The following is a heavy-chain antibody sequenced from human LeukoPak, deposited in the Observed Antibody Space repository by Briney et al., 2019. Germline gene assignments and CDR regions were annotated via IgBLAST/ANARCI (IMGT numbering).Heavy chain of an antibody. CDR3: ARSISGRSGSRGGRYYFDF. V-gene: IGHV3-23*01. J-gene: IGHJ4*02. D-gene: IGHD1-26*01. CDR1: GFTFSSDA. Sequence: GGSLRLSCEASGFTFSSDAMSWVRQAPGRGLEWVSAIGPSGSTYYADSVKGRFAISRDNSKDTLHLQMNILRVEDTAIYYCARSISGRSGSRGGRYYFDFWGQGAPVTVSS. CDR2: IGPSGST.